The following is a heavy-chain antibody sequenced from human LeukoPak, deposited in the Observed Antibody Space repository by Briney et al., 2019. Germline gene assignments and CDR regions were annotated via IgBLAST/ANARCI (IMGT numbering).Heavy chain of an antibody. V-gene: IGHV1-2*02. CDR3: ARVGAQGIVVAGNFFFDY. CDR1: GYTFTGYY. Sequence: GASVKVSCKASGYTFTGYYMHWVRQAPGQGLEWMGWINPKSGGTNYAQKFQGRVTMTRDTSISTAYMELSRLRSDDTAVYHCARVGAQGIVVAGNFFFDYWGQGTLVTVSS. D-gene: IGHD6-19*01. CDR2: INPKSGGT. J-gene: IGHJ4*02.